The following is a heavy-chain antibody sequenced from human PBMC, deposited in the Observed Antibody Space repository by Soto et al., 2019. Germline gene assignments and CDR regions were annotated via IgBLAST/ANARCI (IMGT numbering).Heavy chain of an antibody. Sequence: GGSLRLSCAASGFTFSSYGMHWVRQAPGKGLEWVAVISYDGSNKYYADSVKGRFTISRDNSKNTLYLQMNSLRAEDTAVYYCAKGDSSSWRTDYYYGMDVWGQGTTVTVSS. D-gene: IGHD6-13*01. J-gene: IGHJ6*02. V-gene: IGHV3-30*18. CDR1: GFTFSSYG. CDR3: AKGDSSSWRTDYYYGMDV. CDR2: ISYDGSNK.